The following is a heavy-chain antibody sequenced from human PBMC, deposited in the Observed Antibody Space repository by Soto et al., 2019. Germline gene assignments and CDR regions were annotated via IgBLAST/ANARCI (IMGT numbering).Heavy chain of an antibody. CDR2: ISGSGGST. V-gene: IGHV3-23*01. Sequence: GGSLRLSCAASGFTFSSYAMSWVRQAPGKGLEWVSAISGSGGSTYYADSVKGRFTISRDNSKNTLYLQMNSLNAGDTAVYYCAKDLRPVSDKLLDYSINFDYWGQGTLVTVSS. D-gene: IGHD4-4*01. CDR1: GFTFSSYA. J-gene: IGHJ4*02. CDR3: AKDLRPVSDKLLDYSINFDY.